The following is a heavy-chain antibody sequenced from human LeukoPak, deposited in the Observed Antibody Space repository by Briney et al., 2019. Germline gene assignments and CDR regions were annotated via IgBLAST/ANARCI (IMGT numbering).Heavy chain of an antibody. CDR2: IKQDGSEK. Sequence: GGSLRLSCAASGFTFSSYWMSWVRQAPGKGLEWVANIKQDGSEKYYVDSVKGRFTISRDSAKNSLYLQMNGLRAEDTAIYYCARGPKTSFDYWGQGTLVTVSS. V-gene: IGHV3-7*04. J-gene: IGHJ4*02. CDR3: ARGPKTSFDY. CDR1: GFTFSSYW.